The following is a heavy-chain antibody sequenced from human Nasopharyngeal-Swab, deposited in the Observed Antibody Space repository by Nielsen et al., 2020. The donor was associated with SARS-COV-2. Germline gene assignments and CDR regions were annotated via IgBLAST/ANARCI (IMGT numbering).Heavy chain of an antibody. CDR3: ARDGYSYDDAFDI. D-gene: IGHD5-18*01. J-gene: IGHJ3*02. V-gene: IGHV3-66*03. CDR1: GFTVTSNF. Sequence: GRSLRLSCAASGFTVTSNFMTWVRQAPGKGLEWVSLIYSSGGTHYADSVKGRFTISRDNSNNTLYLQMNSLRPDDTAVYYCARDGYSYDDAFDIWGQGTLVTVSS. CDR2: IYSSGGT.